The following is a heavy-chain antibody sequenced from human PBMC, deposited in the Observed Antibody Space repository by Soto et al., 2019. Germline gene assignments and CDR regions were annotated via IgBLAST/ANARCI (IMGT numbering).Heavy chain of an antibody. CDR2: ISHDGANK. Sequence: QVQLVESGGGVAQPGRSLRLSCAASGFTFSVYSMHWVRQAPGKGLEWVSVISHDGANKSYADAVKGRFTISRDDSKNTLYLQMNSLRAEDTAAYYCARDSGGWQPGDYWGQGTLVTVSS. CDR1: GFTFSVYS. D-gene: IGHD6-19*01. CDR3: ARDSGGWQPGDY. J-gene: IGHJ4*02. V-gene: IGHV3-30-3*01.